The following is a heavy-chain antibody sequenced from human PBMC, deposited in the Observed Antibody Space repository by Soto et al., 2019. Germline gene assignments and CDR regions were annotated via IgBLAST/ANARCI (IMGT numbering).Heavy chain of an antibody. Sequence: QVQLVESGGGVVQPGRSLRLSCAASGFTFSSYGMHWVRQAPGKGLEWVAVIWYDGSNKYYADSMKGRFTISTDNSKNTLYLQINSLRAEDTAVYYCARMGEATEFDYWGQGTLVTVSS. CDR2: IWYDGSNK. J-gene: IGHJ4*02. CDR1: GFTFSSYG. D-gene: IGHD3-16*01. V-gene: IGHV3-33*01. CDR3: ARMGEATEFDY.